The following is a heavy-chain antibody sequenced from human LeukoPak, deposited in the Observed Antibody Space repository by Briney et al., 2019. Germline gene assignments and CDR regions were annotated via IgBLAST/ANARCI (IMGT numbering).Heavy chain of an antibody. V-gene: IGHV3-23*01. CDR3: AKSPTYYDILNYFDY. Sequence: GGSLRLSCAASGFTFSSYAMSWVRQAPGKGLEWVSAISGSGGSTYYADSVKGRFTISRDNSKNTLYLQMNSLRAEDTAVYYCAKSPTYYDILNYFDYWGQGTLVTVSS. D-gene: IGHD3-9*01. CDR1: GFTFSSYA. CDR2: ISGSGGST. J-gene: IGHJ4*02.